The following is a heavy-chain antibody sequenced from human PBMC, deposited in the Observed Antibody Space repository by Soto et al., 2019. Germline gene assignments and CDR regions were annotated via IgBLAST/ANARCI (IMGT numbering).Heavy chain of an antibody. CDR2: ISSSRTYI. Sequence: PGGSLRLASAASGFTFSSYSMNWVRQAPGEGLEWVSSISSSRTYIYYADSVKGRFTISRDNAKNSLYLQMNSLRAEHTAVYYSSTDVWSGTTPGVFDSWGQGTMVTVSS. CDR1: GFTFSSYS. CDR3: STDVWSGTTPGVFDS. V-gene: IGHV3-21*01. J-gene: IGHJ3*02. D-gene: IGHD3-3*01.